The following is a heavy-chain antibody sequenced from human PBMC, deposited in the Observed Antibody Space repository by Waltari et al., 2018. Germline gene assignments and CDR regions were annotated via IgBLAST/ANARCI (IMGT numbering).Heavy chain of an antibody. Sequence: QVQLVQSGAEVKKPGASVKVSCKASGYTFTSYYMHWVRQAPGQGLEWMGIINPRGGSKSSAQKFQGRDTMTRDTSTSTVYMELSSLRSEDTAVYYCARGSGSYSGNYYYYYGMDVWGQGTTVTVSS. CDR2: INPRGGSK. V-gene: IGHV1-46*01. CDR3: ARGSGSYSGNYYYYYGMDV. CDR1: GYTFTSYY. J-gene: IGHJ6*02. D-gene: IGHD1-26*01.